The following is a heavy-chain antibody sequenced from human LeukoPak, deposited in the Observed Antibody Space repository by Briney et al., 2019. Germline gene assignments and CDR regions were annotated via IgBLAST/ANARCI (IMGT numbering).Heavy chain of an antibody. V-gene: IGHV4-34*01. Sequence: SETLSLTCAVYGGSFSGYYWSCIRQPPGKGLEWIGEINHSGRTNYNPSLKSRVTISVDTSKNQFSLKLSSVTAADTAVYYCASPHYSSSNWGQGTLVTVSS. D-gene: IGHD6-6*01. CDR1: GGSFSGYY. J-gene: IGHJ4*02. CDR2: INHSGRT. CDR3: ASPHYSSSN.